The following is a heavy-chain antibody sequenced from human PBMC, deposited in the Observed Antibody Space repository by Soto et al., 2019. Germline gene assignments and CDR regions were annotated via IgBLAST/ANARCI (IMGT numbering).Heavy chain of an antibody. CDR1: GGSISSYY. CDR3: ARGGEDLIAVARNGMDV. Sequence: PSETLSLTCTVSGGSISSYYWSWIRQPPGKGLEWIGYIYYSGSTNYNPSLKSRVTISVDTSKNQFSLKLSSVTAADTAVYYCARGGEDLIAVARNGMDVWGQGTMVTVSS. CDR2: IYYSGST. D-gene: IGHD6-19*01. V-gene: IGHV4-59*01. J-gene: IGHJ6*02.